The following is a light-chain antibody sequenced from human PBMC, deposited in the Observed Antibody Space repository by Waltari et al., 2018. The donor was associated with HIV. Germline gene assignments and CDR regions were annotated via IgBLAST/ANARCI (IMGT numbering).Light chain of an antibody. CDR3: SSYTTSSTLVV. V-gene: IGLV2-14*01. CDR1: TSNVRLYAS. CDR2: EVS. J-gene: IGLJ3*02. Sequence: QSSLPQPASFSGSPGQSITLPCPGTTSNVRLYASVSSYQQHPVKAPKFMIFEVSYRASGVSSRFSGSKSGNTAYVTIAGIRAEDEADYYCSSYTTSSTLVVFGGGTRLTVL.